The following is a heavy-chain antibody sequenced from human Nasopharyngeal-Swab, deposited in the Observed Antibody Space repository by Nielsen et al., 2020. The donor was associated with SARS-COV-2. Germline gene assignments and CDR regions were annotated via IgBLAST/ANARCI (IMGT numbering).Heavy chain of an antibody. CDR2: IYYSGST. V-gene: IGHV4-39*07. J-gene: IGHJ1*01. D-gene: IGHD6-19*01. Sequence: RQAPGKGLGWIGSIYYSGSTYYNPSLKSRVTISVDTSKNQFSLKLSSVTAADTAVYYCARAEIAVADAEYFQHWGQGTLVTVSS. CDR3: ARAEIAVADAEYFQH.